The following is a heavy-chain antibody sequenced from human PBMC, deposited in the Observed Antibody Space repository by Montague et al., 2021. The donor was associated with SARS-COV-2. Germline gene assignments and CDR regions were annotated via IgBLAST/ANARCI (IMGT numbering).Heavy chain of an antibody. Sequence: SETLSLTCTVSGGSISSSYWTWIRQPPGKGLEWIGYIYYSRSTSYNPSLKSRVTMSVDTSKNQFSLKLSSVTAADTAVYYCARSSRSYSTFDFWGQGTLVTVSS. CDR1: GGSISSSY. CDR2: IYYSRST. D-gene: IGHD3-10*01. CDR3: ARSSRSYSTFDF. J-gene: IGHJ4*02. V-gene: IGHV4-59*08.